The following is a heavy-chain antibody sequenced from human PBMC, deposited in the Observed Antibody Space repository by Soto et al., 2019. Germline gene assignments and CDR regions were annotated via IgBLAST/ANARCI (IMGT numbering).Heavy chain of an antibody. J-gene: IGHJ4*02. Sequence: PGGSMRLSCAASGFTLSSYAMSWVRQAPGKGLEWVSVIYTGGTTYYGDSVKGRFTISRNNSLNTVYLQMSSLRTDETAVYYCASPSASAFFEYWGQGMLVTVSS. CDR3: ASPSASAFFEY. CDR1: GFTLSSYA. D-gene: IGHD3-10*01. CDR2: IYTGGTT. V-gene: IGHV3-23*03.